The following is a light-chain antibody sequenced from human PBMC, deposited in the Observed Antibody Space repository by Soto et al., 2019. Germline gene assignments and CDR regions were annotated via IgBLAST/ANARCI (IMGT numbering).Light chain of an antibody. Sequence: EIVMTQSPVTLSASPGERATLSCRASQSVSSNLAWYQQKPGQAPRLLIYHASTRATGIPARFSGSGSGTEFTLTISSLQSEDFAVYYCQQYNNWPLTFGGGTKVEIK. CDR1: QSVSSN. CDR2: HAS. CDR3: QQYNNWPLT. V-gene: IGKV3-15*01. J-gene: IGKJ4*01.